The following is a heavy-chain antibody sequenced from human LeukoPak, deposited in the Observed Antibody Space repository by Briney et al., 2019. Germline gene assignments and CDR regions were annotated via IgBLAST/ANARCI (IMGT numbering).Heavy chain of an antibody. CDR2: INHSGST. V-gene: IGHV4-34*01. Sequence: NASETLSLTCIVSGASISGYYWSWIRQPPGKGLEWIGEINHSGSTNYNPSLKSRVTISVDTSKNQFSLKLSSVTAADTAAYYCARGGEMATIRGLSFDPWGQGTLVTVSS. CDR3: ARGGEMATIRGLSFDP. D-gene: IGHD5-24*01. J-gene: IGHJ5*02. CDR1: GASISGYY.